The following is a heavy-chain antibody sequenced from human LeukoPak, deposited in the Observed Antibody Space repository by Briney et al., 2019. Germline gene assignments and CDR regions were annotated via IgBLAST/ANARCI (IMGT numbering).Heavy chain of an antibody. CDR1: GGSFSGYY. CDR2: INHSGST. D-gene: IGHD3-22*01. V-gene: IGHV4-34*01. J-gene: IGHJ4*02. Sequence: PSETLSLTRAVYGGSFSGYYWSWIRQPPGKGLEWIGEINHSGSTNYNPSLKSRVTISVDTSKNQFSLKLSSVTAADTAVYYCAGRDYYDSSGHGYWGQGTLVTVSS. CDR3: AGRDYYDSSGHGY.